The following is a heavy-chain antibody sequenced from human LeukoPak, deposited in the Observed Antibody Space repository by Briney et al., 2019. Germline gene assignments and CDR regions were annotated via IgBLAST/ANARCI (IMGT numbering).Heavy chain of an antibody. CDR2: INHSGST. CDR1: GGSFSGYY. D-gene: IGHD5-18*01. J-gene: IGHJ4*02. CDR3: ASVGYSYGLRY. V-gene: IGHV4-34*01. Sequence: PSETLSLTCAVYGGSFSGYYWSWIRQPPGKGLGWIGEINHSGSTNYNPSLKSRVTISVDTSKNQFSLKLSSVTAADTAVYYCASVGYSYGLRYWGQGTLVTVSS.